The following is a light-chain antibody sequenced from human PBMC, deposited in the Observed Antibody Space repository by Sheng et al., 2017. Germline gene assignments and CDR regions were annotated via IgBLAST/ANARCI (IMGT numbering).Light chain of an antibody. CDR2: GAS. Sequence: ETVMTQSPATLSVSPGERATLSCRASQSVSSDLAWYQQKPGQAPXLLIYGASTRATGVPARFSGSGSGXEFTLTISSLQSEDYAVYYCEQYNDWPPITFGQGTRLEIK. V-gene: IGKV3-15*01. CDR1: QSVSSD. J-gene: IGKJ5*01. CDR3: EQYNDWPPIT.